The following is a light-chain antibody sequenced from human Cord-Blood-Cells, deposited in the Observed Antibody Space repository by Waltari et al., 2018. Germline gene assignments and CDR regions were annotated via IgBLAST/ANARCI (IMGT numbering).Light chain of an antibody. V-gene: IGKV1-5*03. Sequence: DIQMTQSPSTLSASVVDRVTITCRASQRISSWLAWYQQNQGNAPKLLIYKASSLESGVPSRFSGSGSGTEFTLTISSLQPDDVATYYCQQYNSYSRYSFGQGTKLEIK. CDR3: QQYNSYSRYS. CDR1: QRISSW. CDR2: KAS. J-gene: IGKJ2*03.